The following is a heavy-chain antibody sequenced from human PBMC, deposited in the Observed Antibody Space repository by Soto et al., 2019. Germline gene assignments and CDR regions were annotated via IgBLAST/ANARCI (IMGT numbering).Heavy chain of an antibody. CDR1: GYPXTSYG. D-gene: IGHD1-26*01. CDR2: ISAYNGNT. J-gene: IGHJ4*02. CDR3: ARLVGDPCTHFDY. Sequence: SXKMSFKASGYPXTSYGIGLVRQAPGKGLEWMGWISAYNGNTNYAQKLQGRVTITTDTSTSTAYMELRRLRSYDTDVYYCARLVGDPCTHFDYWGQGNLVAVSS. V-gene: IGHV1-18*01.